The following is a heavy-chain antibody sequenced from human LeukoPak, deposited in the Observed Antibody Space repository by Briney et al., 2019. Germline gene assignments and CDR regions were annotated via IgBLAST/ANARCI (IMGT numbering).Heavy chain of an antibody. CDR3: VRAYGDY. CDR1: GFTFSSYW. D-gene: IGHD3-16*01. CDR2: IKEDGSEK. Sequence: PGGSLRLSCAASGFTFSSYWMSWVRQAPGKGLEWVANIKEDGSEKYYVDSVKGRFTISRDNAKKSLYLQMNSLRVEDTALYYCVRAYGDYWGQGTLVTVSS. J-gene: IGHJ4*02. V-gene: IGHV3-7*01.